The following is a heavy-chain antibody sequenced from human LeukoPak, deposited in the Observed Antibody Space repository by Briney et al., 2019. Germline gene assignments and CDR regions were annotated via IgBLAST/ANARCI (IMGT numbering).Heavy chain of an antibody. CDR2: INHSGST. D-gene: IGHD3-10*01. J-gene: IGHJ6*03. CDR3: ARETMVRGVITAPYYYYYMDV. CDR1: GGSFRGYY. V-gene: IGHV4-34*01. Sequence: PSETLSLTCAVYGGSFRGYYWSWIRQPPGKGLEWIGEINHSGSTNYNPSLKSRVTMSVDTSKNQFSLKLSSVTAADTAVYYCARETMVRGVITAPYYYYYMDVWGKGTTVTISS.